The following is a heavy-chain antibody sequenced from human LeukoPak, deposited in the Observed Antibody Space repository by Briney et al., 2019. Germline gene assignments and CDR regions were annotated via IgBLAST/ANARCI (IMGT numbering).Heavy chain of an antibody. Sequence: PGGSLRLSCAASGFTFGNYGMRWVRQAPGKGLEWVALIWYDGSNKYYADSVKGRFTISRDNSKNMLYLQMNSLRTEDTAVYYCATLRSDSSGWYYFDYWGQGTLVTVSS. D-gene: IGHD6-19*01. J-gene: IGHJ4*02. CDR2: IWYDGSNK. V-gene: IGHV3-30*02. CDR3: ATLRSDSSGWYYFDY. CDR1: GFTFGNYG.